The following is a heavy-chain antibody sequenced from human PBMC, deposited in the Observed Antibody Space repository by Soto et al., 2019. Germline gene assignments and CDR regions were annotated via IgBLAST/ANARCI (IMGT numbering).Heavy chain of an antibody. V-gene: IGHV1-24*01. D-gene: IGHD6-19*01. J-gene: IGHJ3*02. CDR2: FDPEDGET. Sequence: ASVKVSCKVSGYTLTELSMHWVRQAPGKGLEWMGGFDPEDGETIYAQKFQGRVTMTEDTSTDTAYMELSSLRSEDTAVYYCATSIAEAGTGSVGAFDIWGQGTMVTVSS. CDR1: GYTLTELS. CDR3: ATSIAEAGTGSVGAFDI.